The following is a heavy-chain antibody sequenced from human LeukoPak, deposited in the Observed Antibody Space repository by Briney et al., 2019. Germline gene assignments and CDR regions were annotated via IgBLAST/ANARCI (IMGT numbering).Heavy chain of an antibody. CDR3: VKGCSNGGICFIIDY. CDR1: GFTFSSHG. D-gene: IGHD2-8*01. CDR2: ISYDGSNK. Sequence: PGRSLRLSCAASGFTFSSHGMHWVRQAPGKGLEWVAAISYDGSNKHYVDSVRGRFTISRDNPINTVFLQMNSLRAGDTAVYYCVKGCSNGGICFIIDYCGQGSLVTVSS. J-gene: IGHJ4*02. V-gene: IGHV3-30*18.